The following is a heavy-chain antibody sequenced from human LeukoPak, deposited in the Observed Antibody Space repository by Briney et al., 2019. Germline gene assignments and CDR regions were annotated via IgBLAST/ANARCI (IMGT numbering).Heavy chain of an antibody. J-gene: IGHJ3*02. Sequence: AETLSLTCTVSGGSISSYYWSWIRQPPGKGLEWIGYIYYSGSTNYNPSLKSRVTISVDTSKNQFSLKLSSVTAADTAVYYCARVRRDGYKPNAFDIWGQGTMVTVSS. CDR2: IYYSGST. CDR3: ARVRRDGYKPNAFDI. V-gene: IGHV4-59*01. D-gene: IGHD5-24*01. CDR1: GGSISSYY.